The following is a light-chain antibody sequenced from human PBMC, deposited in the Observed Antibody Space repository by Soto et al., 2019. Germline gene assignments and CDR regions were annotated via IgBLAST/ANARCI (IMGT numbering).Light chain of an antibody. V-gene: IGLV4-69*01. CDR1: SGHSSYA. Sequence: QSVLTQSPSASASLGASVKLTCTLSSGHSSYAIAWHQQQPEKGPRYLMKLNSDGSHNKGDGIPDRFSGSSSGAERYLTTSSLQSEDEADYYCQTWGTDFLVFGGGTKVTVL. CDR3: QTWGTDFLV. CDR2: LNSDGSH. J-gene: IGLJ2*01.